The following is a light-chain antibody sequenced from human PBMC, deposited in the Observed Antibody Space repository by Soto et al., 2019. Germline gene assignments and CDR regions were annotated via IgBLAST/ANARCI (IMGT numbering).Light chain of an antibody. CDR3: QQYGSSQWT. CDR1: QSVSSSY. J-gene: IGKJ1*01. CDR2: GAS. V-gene: IGKV3-20*01. Sequence: EIVLTQSPGTLSLSPGERATLSCRASQSVSSSYLAWYQQKPGQAPRLLIYGASSRATGLPDRFSGSVSGTDFSLTISRLEAEDFAVYYCQQYGSSQWTFGQGTKVEIK.